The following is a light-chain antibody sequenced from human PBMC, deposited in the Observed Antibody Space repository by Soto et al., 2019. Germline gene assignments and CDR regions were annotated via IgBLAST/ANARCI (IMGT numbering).Light chain of an antibody. CDR2: AAS. CDR3: QQYSNWPT. J-gene: IGKJ1*01. CDR1: QSVSSN. Sequence: EIVMTQSPATLSVSPGERATLSCRASQSVSSNLAWYQQKPGQAPRLLIFAASTRATGIPARFSGSGSGTEFTLTISSLQAEDVAVYYRQQYSNWPTFGQGTKVDI. V-gene: IGKV3-15*01.